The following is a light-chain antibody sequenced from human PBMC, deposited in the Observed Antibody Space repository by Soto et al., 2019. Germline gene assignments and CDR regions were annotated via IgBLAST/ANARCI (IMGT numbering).Light chain of an antibody. CDR2: DVS. CDR1: SRVVGGYND. J-gene: IGLJ1*01. V-gene: IGLV2-11*01. Sequence: QSALTQPRSVSGSPGQSVTISCTGTSRVVGGYNDVSWYQQHTGKAPKLMIFDVSQRPSGVPDRFSGSKFGSTASLTISGLQAEDEAAYYCFSYAGGYSFVFGTGTKVTVL. CDR3: FSYAGGYSFV.